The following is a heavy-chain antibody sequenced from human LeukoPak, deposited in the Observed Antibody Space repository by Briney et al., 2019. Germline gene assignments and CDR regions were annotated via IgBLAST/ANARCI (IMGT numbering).Heavy chain of an antibody. CDR2: IHHSGST. D-gene: IGHD3-16*01. CDR3: ARGLYGGASY. J-gene: IGHJ4*02. CDR1: GGSFSGYY. V-gene: IGHV4-34*01. Sequence: SETLSLTCPVYGGSFSGYYWSWIRQPPGKGLEWIGEIHHSGSTNYNPTLKRRVTKSVATSKNQFSLKLSSVTAADTAVYYCARGLYGGASYWGEGALVTVPS.